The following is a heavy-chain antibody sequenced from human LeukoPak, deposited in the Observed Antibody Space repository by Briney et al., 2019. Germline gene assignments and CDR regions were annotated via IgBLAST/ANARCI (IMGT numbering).Heavy chain of an antibody. D-gene: IGHD5-12*01. CDR3: ARDPRDSGYGLGY. CDR1: GFTFSSYW. J-gene: IGHJ4*02. V-gene: IGHV3-7*01. CDR2: IRQDGSEK. Sequence: PGGSLRLSCAASGFTFSSYWMSWVRQAPGKGLEWVANIRQDGSEKYYVDSVKGRFTISRDNAKNSLYLQMNSLRAEDTAVYYCARDPRDSGYGLGYWGQGTLVTVSS.